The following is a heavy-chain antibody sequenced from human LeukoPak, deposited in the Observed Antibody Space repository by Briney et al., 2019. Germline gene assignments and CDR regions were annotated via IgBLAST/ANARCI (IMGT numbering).Heavy chain of an antibody. V-gene: IGHV1-69*06. CDR1: GGTFSSYA. J-gene: IGHJ4*02. CDR2: IIPIFGTA. D-gene: IGHD5-24*01. CDR3: AIHSRDGYNVDY. Sequence: SVKVSCKASGGTFSSYAISWVRQAPGQGLEWMGGIIPIFGTANYAQKFQGRVTITADKSTSTAYMELSSLRSEDTAVYYCAIHSRDGYNVDYWGQGTLVTVSS.